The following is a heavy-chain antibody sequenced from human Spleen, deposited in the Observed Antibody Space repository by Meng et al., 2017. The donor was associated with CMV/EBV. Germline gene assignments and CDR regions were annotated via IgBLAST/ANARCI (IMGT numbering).Heavy chain of an antibody. CDR2: SRNKANRYTT. CDR3: ARDRQEKFGDQTQGWGYYYYYGMDV. D-gene: IGHD3-10*01. CDR1: GFSLSSYG. Sequence: GGSLRLSCAASGFSLSSYGVHWVRQTPGKGLEWVGRSRNKANRYTTEYAASVKGRFTVSRDESKNSLYLQMNSLKTEDTAVYYCARDRQEKFGDQTQGWGYYYYYGMDVWGQGTTVTVSS. V-gene: IGHV3-72*01. J-gene: IGHJ6*02.